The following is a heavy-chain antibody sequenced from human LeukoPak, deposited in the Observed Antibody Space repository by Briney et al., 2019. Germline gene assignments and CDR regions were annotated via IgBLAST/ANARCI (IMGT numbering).Heavy chain of an antibody. V-gene: IGHV3-23*01. Sequence: PGGSLRLSCAASGFTFSDYAMSWVRQAPGKGLEWVSRISGRGDSTYYADSLKGRFTISRDRSKNTLYLQMSSLRAEDTAVYYCAKTRAAAAIPRDYFDYWGQGTLVTVSS. J-gene: IGHJ4*02. CDR2: ISGRGDST. CDR1: GFTFSDYA. D-gene: IGHD2-2*02. CDR3: AKTRAAAAIPRDYFDY.